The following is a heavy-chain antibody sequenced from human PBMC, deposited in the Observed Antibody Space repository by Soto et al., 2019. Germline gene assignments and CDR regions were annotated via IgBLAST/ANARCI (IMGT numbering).Heavy chain of an antibody. V-gene: IGHV4-59*08. J-gene: IGHJ4*02. Sequence: PSETLSLTCTVSGGSISSYYWSWIRQPPGKGLEWIGYIYYSGSTNYNPSLKSRVTISVDTSKNQFSLKLSSVTAADTAVYYCARLEHWFDYWGQGTLVTVSS. D-gene: IGHD1-1*01. CDR2: IYYSGST. CDR3: ARLEHWFDY. CDR1: GGSISSYY.